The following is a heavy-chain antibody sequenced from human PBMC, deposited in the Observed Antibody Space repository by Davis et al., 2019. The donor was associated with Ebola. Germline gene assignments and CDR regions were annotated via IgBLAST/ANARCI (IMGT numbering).Heavy chain of an antibody. CDR2: INSDGSST. Sequence: GESLKISCAASGFTFSSYWMHWVRQAPGKGLVWVSRINSDGSSTSYADSVKGRFTISRDNAKNTLYLQMNSLRAEDTAVYYCASEYSSGWYYYFDYWGQGTLVTVSS. V-gene: IGHV3-74*01. J-gene: IGHJ4*02. D-gene: IGHD6-19*01. CDR1: GFTFSSYW. CDR3: ASEYSSGWYYYFDY.